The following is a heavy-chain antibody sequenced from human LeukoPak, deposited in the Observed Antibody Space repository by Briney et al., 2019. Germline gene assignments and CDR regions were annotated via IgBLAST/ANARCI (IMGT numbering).Heavy chain of an antibody. V-gene: IGHV1-18*01. CDR2: ISAYSGNT. CDR1: GYTFTSYG. D-gene: IGHD3-22*01. CDR3: AISQGSYYDTSGYLGGDY. Sequence: GASVKVSCKASGYTFTSYGIFWVRQAPGQGLEWMGWISAYSGNTNYAQKLQGRVTMTTETSTSTAYMELESLRSDDTAVYYCAISQGSYYDTSGYLGGDYWGQGTLVTVSS. J-gene: IGHJ4*02.